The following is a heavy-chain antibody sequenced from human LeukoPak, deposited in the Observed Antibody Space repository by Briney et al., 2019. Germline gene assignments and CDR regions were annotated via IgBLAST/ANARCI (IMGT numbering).Heavy chain of an antibody. Sequence: GGSLRLSCAASGFTFSSYDMHWVRHATGKGLEWVSAIGTAGDTYYPGSVKGRFTISRENAKNSLYLQMNSLRAGDTAVYYCARRGLGIDAFDIWGQGTMVTVSS. CDR3: ARRGLGIDAFDI. V-gene: IGHV3-13*01. CDR1: GFTFSSYD. D-gene: IGHD7-27*01. CDR2: IGTAGDT. J-gene: IGHJ3*02.